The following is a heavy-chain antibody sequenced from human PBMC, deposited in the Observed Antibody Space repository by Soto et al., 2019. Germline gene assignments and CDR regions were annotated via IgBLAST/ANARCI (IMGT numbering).Heavy chain of an antibody. Sequence: QVQLVQSGGGVVQPGRSLRLSCAASGFDFNTYGLHWVRQAPGKGLEWVAGISFDGGNPYYADSVKGRFTISRDKSNNTLSLQLNGLGAEDTATYYGAKDSSVTAAGSGGWFDPWGQGTLVIVSS. CDR3: AKDSSVTAAGSGGWFDP. CDR1: GFDFNTYG. D-gene: IGHD6-13*01. V-gene: IGHV3-30*18. J-gene: IGHJ5*02. CDR2: ISFDGGNP.